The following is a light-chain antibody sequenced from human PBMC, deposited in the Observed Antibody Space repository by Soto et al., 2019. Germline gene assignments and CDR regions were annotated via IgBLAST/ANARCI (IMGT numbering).Light chain of an antibody. CDR1: QSVLYDSNNKNY. Sequence: DIVMSQSPDSLAASLGERATINCKSSQSVLYDSNNKNYLAWYQQKPGQPLKKIIHWGSVRYYGVSDRFSGSGSATDFTLTISSLQVEDVAVYYCHQYYTLPLTFGGGTKVDIK. V-gene: IGKV4-1*01. CDR3: HQYYTLPLT. J-gene: IGKJ4*01. CDR2: WGS.